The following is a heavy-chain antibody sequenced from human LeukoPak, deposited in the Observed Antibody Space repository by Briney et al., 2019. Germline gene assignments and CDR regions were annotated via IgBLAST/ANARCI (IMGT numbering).Heavy chain of an antibody. D-gene: IGHD1-26*01. CDR1: GYTFTSYG. Sequence: ASVTVSCMASGYTFTSYGISWVRQAPGQGLEWMGWISAYNGNTNYAQKLQGRVTMTTDTSTSTAYMELRSLRSDDTAVYYCARASWGSGYSGYWGQGTLVTVSS. J-gene: IGHJ4*02. CDR3: ARASWGSGYSGY. V-gene: IGHV1-18*01. CDR2: ISAYNGNT.